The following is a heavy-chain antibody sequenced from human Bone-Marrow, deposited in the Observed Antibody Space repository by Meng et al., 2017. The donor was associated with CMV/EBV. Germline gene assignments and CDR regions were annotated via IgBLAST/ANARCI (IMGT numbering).Heavy chain of an antibody. J-gene: IGHJ4*02. D-gene: IGHD2-8*01. V-gene: IGHV3-30*02. CDR1: GFIFTSHG. CDR2: IRYDGNNK. CDR3: AREAQLSYAGSFQVDY. Sequence: GESLKISCAASGFIFTSHGMHWVRQAPGKGLEWVSFIRYDGNNKYYADSVRGRFTVSRDNSKNTLYLQMDSLRVEDTAVYYCAREAQLSYAGSFQVDYWGQGMRVTVYS.